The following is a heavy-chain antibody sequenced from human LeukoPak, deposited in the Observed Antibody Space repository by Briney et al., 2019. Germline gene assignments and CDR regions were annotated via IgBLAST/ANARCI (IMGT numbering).Heavy chain of an antibody. CDR2: IYTSGST. J-gene: IGHJ4*02. Sequence: PSETLSLTCTVSGGSISSYCWSWIRQPAGKGLEWIGRIYTSGSTNYNPSLKSRVTMSVDTSKNQFSLKLSSITAADTALYYCAREVTGYSSSWPRFDYWGQGTLVTVSS. V-gene: IGHV4-4*07. CDR3: AREVTGYSSSWPRFDY. CDR1: GGSISSYC. D-gene: IGHD6-13*01.